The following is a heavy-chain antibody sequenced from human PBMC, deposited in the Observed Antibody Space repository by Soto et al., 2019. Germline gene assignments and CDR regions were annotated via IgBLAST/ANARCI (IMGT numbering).Heavy chain of an antibody. CDR3: AAIPTAMVRYYFDY. V-gene: IGHV1-69*13. J-gene: IGHJ4*02. CDR1: GGTFSSYA. D-gene: IGHD5-18*01. Sequence: SVKVSCKASGGTFSSYAISWVRQAPGQGLEWMGGIIPIFGTANYAQKFQGRVTITADESTSTAYMELSSLRSEDTAVYYCAAIPTAMVRYYFDYWGQGTLVTVSS. CDR2: IIPIFGTA.